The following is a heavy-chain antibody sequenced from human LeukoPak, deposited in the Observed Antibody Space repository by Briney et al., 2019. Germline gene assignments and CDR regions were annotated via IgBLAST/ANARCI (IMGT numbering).Heavy chain of an antibody. CDR1: EYTFSRYW. CDR2: IKEDGSEK. V-gene: IGHV3-7*01. Sequence: GGSLRLSCVSSEYTFSRYWMSWVRQAPGKGLEWVANIKEDGSEKYYGDSGKGRFTISRDNAKNSLYLQMNSLRGEDTAVYYCARAGGSGTVDYWGHGTLVTVSS. CDR3: ARAGGSGTVDY. D-gene: IGHD3-10*01. J-gene: IGHJ4*01.